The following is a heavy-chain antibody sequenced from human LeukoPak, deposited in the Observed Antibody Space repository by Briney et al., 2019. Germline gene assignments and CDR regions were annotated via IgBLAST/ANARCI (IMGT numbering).Heavy chain of an antibody. Sequence: GASVKVSCKASGYTFTSYGISWVRQAPGQGLEWMGWINAYNGNTNYAQKLQGRVTMTTDTSTSTAYMELRSLRSDDTAVYYCARVGSSSWHPHGHFDYWGQGTLVTVSS. V-gene: IGHV1-18*01. CDR3: ARVGSSSWHPHGHFDY. CDR1: GYTFTSYG. CDR2: INAYNGNT. J-gene: IGHJ4*02. D-gene: IGHD6-13*01.